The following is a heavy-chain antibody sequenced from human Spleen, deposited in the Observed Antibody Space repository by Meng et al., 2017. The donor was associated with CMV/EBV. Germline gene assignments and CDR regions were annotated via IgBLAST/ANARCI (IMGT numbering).Heavy chain of an antibody. CDR2: IYYSGST. D-gene: IGHD2-2*01. J-gene: IGHJ4*02. V-gene: IGHV4-39*07. Sequence: SETLSLTCTVSGGSISSSSYYWGWIRQPPGKGLEWIGSIYYSGSTYYNPSLKSRVTISVDTSKNQFSLKLSSVTAADTAVYYCARGAYCSSTSCWRGGVDYWGQGTLVTVSS. CDR3: ARGAYCSSTSCWRGGVDY. CDR1: GGSISSSSYY.